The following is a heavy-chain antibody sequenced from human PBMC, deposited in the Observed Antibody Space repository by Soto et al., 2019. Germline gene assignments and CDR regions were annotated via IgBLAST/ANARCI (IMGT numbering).Heavy chain of an antibody. CDR3: AHRPGGYVSGWDNGYFDY. V-gene: IGHV2-5*02. J-gene: IGHJ4*02. D-gene: IGHD6-19*01. CDR2: IYWDDDK. CDR1: GFSFSTSQVG. Sequence: SGPTLVNPTQTLTLTCTFSGFSFSTSQVGVGWVRQPPGKAQEWLAIIYWDDDKRYNPSLRSRLAITKDTSKNQVVLTMTNVDPVDTATYYCAHRPGGYVSGWDNGYFDYWGRGVLVTVSS.